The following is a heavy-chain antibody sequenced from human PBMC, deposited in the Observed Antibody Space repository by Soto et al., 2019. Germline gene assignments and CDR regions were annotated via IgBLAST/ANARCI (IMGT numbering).Heavy chain of an antibody. CDR3: AKDRSLGTETAGFWSGFGVLSYYFVY. J-gene: IGHJ4*02. D-gene: IGHD3-3*01. V-gene: IGHV3-30*18. Sequence: QVQLVESGGGVVQPGRSLRLSCAASGFTFSSYGMHWVRQAPGKGLEWVAVISYDGSNKYYADSVKGRFTISRDNSKNTLYLQMNSLRAEDTAVYYCAKDRSLGTETAGFWSGFGVLSYYFVYWGQGTLVTVSS. CDR1: GFTFSSYG. CDR2: ISYDGSNK.